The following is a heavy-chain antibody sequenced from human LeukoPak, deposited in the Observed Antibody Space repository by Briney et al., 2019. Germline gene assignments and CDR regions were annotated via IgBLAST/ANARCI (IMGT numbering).Heavy chain of an antibody. D-gene: IGHD5-24*01. CDR3: ARPSDGSFDY. V-gene: IGHV4-38-2*02. Sequence: PSETLSVTCTVSGYSISGGYYWGWIRRPPGKGLEWIGSIYDSVCTYYNPSLKSRVTISVDTSKNQFSLKLSSVTAADTAVYYCARPSDGSFDYWGQGTLVTVSS. J-gene: IGHJ4*02. CDR1: GYSISGGYY. CDR2: IYDSVCT.